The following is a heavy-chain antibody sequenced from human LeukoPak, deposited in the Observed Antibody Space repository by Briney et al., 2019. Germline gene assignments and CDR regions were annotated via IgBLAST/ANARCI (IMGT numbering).Heavy chain of an antibody. D-gene: IGHD3-22*01. CDR3: ARRETMIVDY. CDR1: GGSISSSSYY. J-gene: IGHJ4*02. Sequence: SSETLSLTCTVSGGSISSSSYYWGWIRQPPGKGLEWIGSIYHSGSTYYNPSLKSRVTISVDTSKNQFSLKLSSVTAADTAVYYCARRETMIVDYWGQGTLVTVSS. CDR2: IYHSGST. V-gene: IGHV4-39*01.